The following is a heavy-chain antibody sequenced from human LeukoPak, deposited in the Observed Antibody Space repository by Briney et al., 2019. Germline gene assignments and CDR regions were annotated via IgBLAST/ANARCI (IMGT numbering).Heavy chain of an antibody. CDR1: GFSLTTYS. J-gene: IGHJ4*02. D-gene: IGHD1/OR15-1a*01. CDR3: ARGTALRHYYFDY. CDR2: IYIGDSDT. Sequence: GASLKISCKASGFSLTTYSIGWVRQMPGKGLEWMGIIYIGDSDTRYSPSFQGQVTISADTSITTAYLQWSSLKASDTAMYYCARGTALRHYYFDYWGQGSLVTVSS. V-gene: IGHV5-51*01.